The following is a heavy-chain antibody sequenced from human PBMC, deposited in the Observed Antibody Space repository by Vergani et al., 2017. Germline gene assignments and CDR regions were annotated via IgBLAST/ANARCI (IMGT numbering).Heavy chain of an antibody. CDR3: GRGSDNYN. D-gene: IGHD5-24*01. J-gene: IGHJ4*02. CDR1: GFPFSSHA. Sequence: EVQLLQSEGAVVQPGGSLRLSCVASGFPFSSHAMCWARRGHGQGLEWVSSIKNTGDSTHYADSVKGRFTISRDHSKHTLYLQMNSLRVEDTAVYYCGRGSDNYNWCQGTLVTVSS. CDR2: IKNTGDST. V-gene: IGHV3-23*01.